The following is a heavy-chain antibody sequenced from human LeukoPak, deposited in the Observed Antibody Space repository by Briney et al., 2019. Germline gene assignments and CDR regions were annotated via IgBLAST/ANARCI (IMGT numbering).Heavy chain of an antibody. CDR1: GGSSSSTNYY. Sequence: SETLSLTCTVSGGSSSSTNYYWGWIRQPPGKGLEWIGSIYYSESTYYNPSLKSRVTISVDTSKNQFSLKLRSVAAADTAVYYCARPGGGYYGSGTSINWGEDYWGQGTLVTVSS. D-gene: IGHD3-10*01. CDR2: IYYSEST. J-gene: IGHJ4*02. CDR3: ARPGGGYYGSGTSINWGEDY. V-gene: IGHV4-39*01.